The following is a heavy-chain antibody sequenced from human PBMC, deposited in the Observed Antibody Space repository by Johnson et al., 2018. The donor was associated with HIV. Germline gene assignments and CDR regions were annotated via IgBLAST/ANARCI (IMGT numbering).Heavy chain of an antibody. CDR2: ISYDGSNK. CDR3: ARDRVVVTATTTHDAFDI. J-gene: IGHJ3*02. D-gene: IGHD2-21*02. CDR1: GFTFSSYA. Sequence: QVQLVESGGGVVQPGRSLRLSCAASGFTFSSYAIHWVRQAPGKGLEWVALISYDGSNKYYVDSVKGRFTISRDNAKNSLYLQMNSLRAEDTAVYYCARDRVVVTATTTHDAFDIWGQGTMVTVSS. V-gene: IGHV3-30-3*01.